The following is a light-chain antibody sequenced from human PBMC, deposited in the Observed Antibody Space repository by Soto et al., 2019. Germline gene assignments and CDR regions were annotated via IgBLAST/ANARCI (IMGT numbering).Light chain of an antibody. J-gene: IGKJ1*01. Sequence: EIVLTQSPGTLSLSPGERATLSCRASQSVNNNYLAWYQHKPGQAPRVLIYAASNRATGIPARLSGSGSGTDFTLTISRLEPEDFAVYYCQQYGSLWSFGQGTKVEIK. CDR2: AAS. V-gene: IGKV3-20*01. CDR3: QQYGSLWS. CDR1: QSVNNNY.